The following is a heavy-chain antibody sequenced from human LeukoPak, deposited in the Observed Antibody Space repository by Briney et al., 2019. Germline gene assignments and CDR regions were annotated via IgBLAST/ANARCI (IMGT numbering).Heavy chain of an antibody. J-gene: IGHJ4*02. CDR1: GGSISSYY. CDR2: MYYSGST. V-gene: IGHV4-59*01. D-gene: IGHD3-10*01. CDR3: ARLQYYYCSGSLDY. Sequence: PSETLSLTCTVSGGSISSYYWSWIRQPPGKGLEWIGYMYYSGSTNYNPSLKSRVTISVDTSKNQFSLKLSSVTAADTAVYYCARLQYYYCSGSLDYWGQGTLVTVSS.